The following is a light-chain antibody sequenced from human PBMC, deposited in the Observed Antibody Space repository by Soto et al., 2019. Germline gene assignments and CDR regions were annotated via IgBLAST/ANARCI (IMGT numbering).Light chain of an antibody. CDR3: QQVNSYPRT. J-gene: IGKJ3*01. CDR1: QGISSY. V-gene: IGKV1-9*01. Sequence: IPLTQSPSSLSASVGDRVTITCRASQGISSYLAWYQQKPGKAPKLLIYAASTLQNGVSSRFSGSGSGTDFTLTITSLQPEDFATYYCQQVNSYPRTFGPGTKVDIK. CDR2: AAS.